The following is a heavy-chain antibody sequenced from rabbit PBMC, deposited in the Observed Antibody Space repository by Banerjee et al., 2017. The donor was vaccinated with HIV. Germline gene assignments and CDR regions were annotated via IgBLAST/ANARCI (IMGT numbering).Heavy chain of an antibody. J-gene: IGHJ6*01. CDR3: ARDGMDL. V-gene: IGHV1S47*01. CDR1: GFDFSSYG. Sequence: QQQLVESGGGLVQPEGSLTLTCKASGFDFSSYGVSWVRQAPGEGLEWIGYIDPVFGSTYYASWVNGRFTISSHNAQNTLYLQLNSLTAADTATYFCARDGMDLWAQGPWSPS. CDR2: IDPVFGST.